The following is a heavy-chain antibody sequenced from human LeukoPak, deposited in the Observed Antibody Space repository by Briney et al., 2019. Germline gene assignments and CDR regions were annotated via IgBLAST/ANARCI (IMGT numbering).Heavy chain of an antibody. D-gene: IGHD3-22*01. Sequence: SETLSLTCSVSGGSISSGSYFWGWIRQPPGKGLEWIADIYYSGTTQYNPSLKSRVTISADTSRNQFSLKLSSVTAADTAMYYCTRRQYDTTGYYHIDYRGQGSLVTVSS. J-gene: IGHJ4*02. CDR1: GGSISSGSYF. CDR2: IYYSGTT. CDR3: TRRQYDTTGYYHIDY. V-gene: IGHV4-39*01.